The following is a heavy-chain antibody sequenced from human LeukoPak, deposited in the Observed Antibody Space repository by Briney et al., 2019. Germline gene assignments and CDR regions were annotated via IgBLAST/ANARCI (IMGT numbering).Heavy chain of an antibody. CDR3: AKDWGAGEGAFDI. CDR1: GFTFSSYA. J-gene: IGHJ3*02. D-gene: IGHD1-26*01. V-gene: IGHV3-23*01. Sequence: GGSLRLSCAASGFTFSSYAMSWVRQSPGKGLEWVSVISGSGGSTYDADSVKGRFTMSRDDSKNTLYPQMNSLRAEDTAVYYCAKDWGAGEGAFDIWGQGTMVTVSS. CDR2: ISGSGGST.